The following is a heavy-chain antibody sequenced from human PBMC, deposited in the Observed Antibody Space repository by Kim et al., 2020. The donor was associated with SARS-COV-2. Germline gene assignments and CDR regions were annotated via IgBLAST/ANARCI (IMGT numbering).Heavy chain of an antibody. V-gene: IGHV1-46*01. CDR3: ARSPIAVAGPSFDY. D-gene: IGHD6-19*01. J-gene: IGHJ4*02. Sequence: AQKFQGRVTMTRDTSTSTVYMELSSLRSEDTAVYYCARSPIAVAGPSFDYWGQGTLVTVSS.